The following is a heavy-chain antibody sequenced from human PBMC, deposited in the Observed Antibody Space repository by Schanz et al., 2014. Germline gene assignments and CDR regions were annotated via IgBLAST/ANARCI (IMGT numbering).Heavy chain of an antibody. CDR3: AGGYCTSTSCRYSAFDI. Sequence: QVQLQESGPGLVKPSQTLSLTCSVSGGSISSGAYYWSWIRQHPGKGLEWIGYFYYTGSTYYNPSLKSRVTISVDTSKNQFSLKLTSVTAADTAVYYCAGGYCTSTSCRYSAFDIWGQGTMVTVSS. J-gene: IGHJ3*02. CDR1: GGSISSGAYY. D-gene: IGHD2-2*01. V-gene: IGHV4-31*03. CDR2: FYYTGST.